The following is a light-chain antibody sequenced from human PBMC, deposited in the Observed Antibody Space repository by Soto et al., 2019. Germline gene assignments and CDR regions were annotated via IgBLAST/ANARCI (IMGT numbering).Light chain of an antibody. Sequence: EIVLTQSPGTLSFSPGERAILSCRASQSVSSRSVAWYQQKHGQAPRLLIYGASSRATGTPDRFSGSGSATDFTLTISRLEPGDFAVHYCQQYGDSPWTFGQGTKVEIK. CDR2: GAS. J-gene: IGKJ1*01. CDR3: QQYGDSPWT. V-gene: IGKV3-20*01. CDR1: QSVSSRS.